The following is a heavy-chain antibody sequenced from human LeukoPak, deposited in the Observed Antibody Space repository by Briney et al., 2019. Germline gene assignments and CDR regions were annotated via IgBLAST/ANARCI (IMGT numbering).Heavy chain of an antibody. CDR1: GFTFSNYG. CDR3: AREGMGTTFSAWFDP. V-gene: IGHV3-30*03. J-gene: IGHJ5*02. Sequence: GSLRLSCAASGFTFSNYGMHWVRQAPGKGLEWVAVVSSDGSIDYYADSLRGRFTVSRDNSKNTMFLQFNTLRPEDTAVYYCAREGMGTTFSAWFDPWGQGTLVTVSS. CDR2: VSSDGSID. D-gene: IGHD1-7*01.